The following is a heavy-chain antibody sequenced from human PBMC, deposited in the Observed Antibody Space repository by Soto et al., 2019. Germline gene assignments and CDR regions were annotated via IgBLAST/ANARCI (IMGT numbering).Heavy chain of an antibody. V-gene: IGHV3-7*01. Sequence: EVQVLESGGGLVQPGGSLRLSCAASGFTFNTYWMTWVRQAPGKGLEWVANINEDGTRKNYIDSVEGRFTIPRDNGKSSLSLHMTSLRPEHTAVYYCARDVTPFENDNASDAFEIWGQGTLVSVSS. D-gene: IGHD2-21*02. CDR1: GFTFNTYW. J-gene: IGHJ3*02. CDR2: INEDGTRK. CDR3: ARDVTPFENDNASDAFEI.